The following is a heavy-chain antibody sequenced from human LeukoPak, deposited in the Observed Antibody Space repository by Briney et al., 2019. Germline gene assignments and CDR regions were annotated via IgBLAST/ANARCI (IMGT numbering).Heavy chain of an antibody. CDR2: ISSSGSTI. CDR3: ARRDGYNYVAFDI. J-gene: IGHJ3*02. D-gene: IGHD5-24*01. V-gene: IGHV3-48*03. Sequence: GGSLRLSCAASGFTFSSYEMNWVRQAPGKGLEWVSYISSSGSTIYYADSVKGRFTISRDNAKNSLYLQMNSLRAEGTAVYYCARRDGYNYVAFDIWGQGTMVTVSS. CDR1: GFTFSSYE.